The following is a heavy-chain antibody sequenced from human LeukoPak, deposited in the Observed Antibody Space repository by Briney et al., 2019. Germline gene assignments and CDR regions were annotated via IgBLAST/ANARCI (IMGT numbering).Heavy chain of an antibody. CDR1: GFTFSSYS. Sequence: GGSLRLSCAASGFTFSSYSMNWVRQAPGKGLEWVSSISSSSSYIYYADSVKGRFTISRDNAKNSLYLQMNSLRAEDTAVYYCARGSHWGYFDYWGQGTLVTVSS. D-gene: IGHD3-16*01. J-gene: IGHJ4*02. V-gene: IGHV3-21*01. CDR2: ISSSSSYI. CDR3: ARGSHWGYFDY.